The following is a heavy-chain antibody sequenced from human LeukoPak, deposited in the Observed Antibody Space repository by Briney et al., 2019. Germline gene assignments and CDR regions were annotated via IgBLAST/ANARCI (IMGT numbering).Heavy chain of an antibody. CDR1: GFTFSSYG. J-gene: IGHJ4*02. CDR2: ISGSGGST. V-gene: IGHV3-23*01. CDR3: AGAPSGYSGPWGEYYFDY. D-gene: IGHD3-22*01. Sequence: PGGSLRLSCAASGFTFSSYGMSWVRQAPGKGLEWVSAISGSGGSTYYADSVKGRFTISRDNSKNTLYLQMNSLRAEDTAVYYCAGAPSGYSGPWGEYYFDYWGQGTLVTVSS.